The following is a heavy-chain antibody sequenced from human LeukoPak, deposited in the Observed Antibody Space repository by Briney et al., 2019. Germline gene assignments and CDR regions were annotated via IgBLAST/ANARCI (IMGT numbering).Heavy chain of an antibody. CDR2: MNPNSGNT. V-gene: IGHV1-8*01. J-gene: IGHJ3*02. CDR3: ARGLLRGRAFDI. D-gene: IGHD1-26*01. Sequence: ASVKVSCKASGYTFTSYDINWVRQAPGQGLGWMGWMNPNSGNTGYAQKFQGRVTMTRNTSISTAYMELSSLRSEDTAVYYCARGLLRGRAFDIWGQGTMVTVSS. CDR1: GYTFTSYD.